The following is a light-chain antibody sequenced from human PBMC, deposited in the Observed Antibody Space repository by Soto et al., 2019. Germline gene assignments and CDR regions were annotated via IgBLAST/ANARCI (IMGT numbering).Light chain of an antibody. Sequence: EIVLTQSPGTLSLSPGERATLSCRASKSVSSRYLAWYQQKPGQAPRLLIYGASSRATGIPDRFSGSGSGTDFTLTISRLEPEDSAVYYCQQYGSSVYTFGQGTKLEIK. CDR2: GAS. V-gene: IGKV3-20*01. CDR3: QQYGSSVYT. J-gene: IGKJ2*01. CDR1: KSVSSRY.